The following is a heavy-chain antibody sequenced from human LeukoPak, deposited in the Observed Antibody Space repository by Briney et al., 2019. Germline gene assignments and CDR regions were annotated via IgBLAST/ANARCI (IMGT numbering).Heavy chain of an antibody. V-gene: IGHV4-39*07. CDR3: ARGRRDGYNLRHLDY. D-gene: IGHD5-24*01. CDR2: IYYSGST. J-gene: IGHJ4*02. Sequence: SETLSLTCTVSGGSIISSSYYWGWIRQPPGKGLEWIGSIYYSGSTYYNPSLKSRLSISVDTSKSQFSLRLRSVTAADTAAYYCARGRRDGYNLRHLDYWGQGALVTVSS. CDR1: GGSIISSSYY.